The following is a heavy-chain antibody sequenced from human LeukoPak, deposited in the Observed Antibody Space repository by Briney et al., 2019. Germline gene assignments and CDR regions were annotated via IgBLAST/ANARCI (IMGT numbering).Heavy chain of an antibody. J-gene: IGHJ4*02. CDR2: IYSGGST. D-gene: IGHD5-18*01. CDR3: ARDSGYSYGFDY. CDR1: GFTVSSNY. Sequence: GGPLRLSCAASGFTVSSNYMSWVRQAPGKGLEWVSVIYSGGSTYYADSVKGRFTISRDNSKNTLYLQMNSLRAEDTAVYYCARDSGYSYGFDYWGQGTLVTVSS. V-gene: IGHV3-66*01.